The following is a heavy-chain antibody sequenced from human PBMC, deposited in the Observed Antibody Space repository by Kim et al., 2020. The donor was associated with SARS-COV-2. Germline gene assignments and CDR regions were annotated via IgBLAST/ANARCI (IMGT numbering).Heavy chain of an antibody. Sequence: SETLSLTCAVYGGSFSGYYWSWIRQPPGKGLEWIGEINHSGSTNYNPSLKSRVTISVDTSKNQFSLKLSSVTAADTAVYYCARGGYSRGWYLPAEYFQH. V-gene: IGHV4-34*01. CDR3: ARGGYSRGWYLPAEYFQH. J-gene: IGHJ1*01. CDR2: INHSGST. D-gene: IGHD6-19*01. CDR1: GGSFSGYY.